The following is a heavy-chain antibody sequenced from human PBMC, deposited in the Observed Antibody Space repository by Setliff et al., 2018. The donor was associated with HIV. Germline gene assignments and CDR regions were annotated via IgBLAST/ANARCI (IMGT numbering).Heavy chain of an antibody. CDR3: ARVASGYDYGWLDP. Sequence: GGSLRLSCEASGFRVTDTYMAWVRQAPGKGLEWVTLIYKAGKTYYADFVKGRFTIARDDTKNTLYLQMNSLRAEDTAVYYRARVASGYDYGWLDPWGQGTLVTVSS. D-gene: IGHD5-12*01. V-gene: IGHV3-66*01. CDR1: GFRVTDTY. J-gene: IGHJ5*02. CDR2: IYKAGKT.